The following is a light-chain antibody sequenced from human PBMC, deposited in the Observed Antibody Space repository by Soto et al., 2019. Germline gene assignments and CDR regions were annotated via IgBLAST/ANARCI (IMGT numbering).Light chain of an antibody. J-gene: IGKJ4*01. CDR2: DAS. Sequence: DIQMTQSPSFLSASVEESVTITCRASQGIRNDLDWYQQKPGKAPKRLIYDASSLQSGVPSRFSGSGSGEEFTLTTSSLQPEDFATYYCQQHNSYLLAFGGGTKVEIK. CDR1: QGIRND. CDR3: QQHNSYLLA. V-gene: IGKV1-17*01.